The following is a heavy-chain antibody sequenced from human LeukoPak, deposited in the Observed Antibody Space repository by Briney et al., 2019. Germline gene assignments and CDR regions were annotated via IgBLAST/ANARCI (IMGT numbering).Heavy chain of an antibody. CDR2: ISGSGGST. D-gene: IGHD3-10*01. CDR1: GFTFSSYA. V-gene: IGHV3-23*01. J-gene: IGHJ5*02. CDR3: AKYPTGRSYYYGSGRIDP. Sequence: GGSLRFSCAASGFTFSSYAMSWVRQAPGKGLEWVSAISGSGGSTYYADSVKGRFTISRDNSKNTLYLQMNSLRAEDTAVYYCAKYPTGRSYYYGSGRIDPWGQGTLVTVSS.